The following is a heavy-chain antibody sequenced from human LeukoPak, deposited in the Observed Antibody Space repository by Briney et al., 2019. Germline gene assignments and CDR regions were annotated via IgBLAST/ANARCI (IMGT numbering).Heavy chain of an antibody. V-gene: IGHV4-34*01. CDR3: ARDRQWLVLRYFDL. CDR1: GGSFSGYY. D-gene: IGHD6-19*01. CDR2: INHSGST. Sequence: SETLSLTCAVYGGSFSGYYWSWIRQPPGKGLEWIGEINHSGSTNYNPSLKSRVTISVDTSKNQFSLKLSSVTAADTAVYYCARDRQWLVLRYFDLWGRGTLVTVSS. J-gene: IGHJ2*01.